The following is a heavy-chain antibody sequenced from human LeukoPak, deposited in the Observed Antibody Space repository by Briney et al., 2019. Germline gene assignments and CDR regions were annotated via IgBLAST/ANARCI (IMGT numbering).Heavy chain of an antibody. Sequence: KPSETLSLTCTVSGGSILSTSFSWGWIRQSPGKGLEWIGALSYTGSAYYNPSLKSHVIISVDTSKNQVSLTMSPVTAADTAVYYCARDGSGYGFDYWGQGTLVTVSS. CDR3: ARDGSGYGFDY. D-gene: IGHD3-22*01. J-gene: IGHJ4*02. V-gene: IGHV4-39*07. CDR1: GGSILSTSFS. CDR2: LSYTGSA.